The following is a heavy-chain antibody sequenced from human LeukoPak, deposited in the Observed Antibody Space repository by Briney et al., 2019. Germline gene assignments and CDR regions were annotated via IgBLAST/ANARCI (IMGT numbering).Heavy chain of an antibody. D-gene: IGHD3-22*01. CDR1: GFTFSSYA. J-gene: IGHJ4*02. V-gene: IGHV3-23*01. CDR3: AKEGQPGPPIVLVITRPFDY. Sequence: QPGGSLRLSCAASGFTFSSYAMSWVRQAPGKGLEWVSAISGSGGSTYYADSVKGRFTISRDNSKNTLYLQMNSLRAEDTAVYYCAKEGQPGPPIVLVITRPFDYWGQGTLVTVSS. CDR2: ISGSGGST.